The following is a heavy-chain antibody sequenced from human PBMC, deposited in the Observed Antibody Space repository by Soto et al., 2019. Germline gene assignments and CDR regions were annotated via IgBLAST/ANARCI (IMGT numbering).Heavy chain of an antibody. Sequence: QVQLVQSGAEVKKPGASVKVSCKASGYTFTSYGISWVRQAPGQGLEWMGWISAYNGNTNYAQRLQGRVTMTTDTSPNTAYMELRSLRSDDTAVYYCARDVPLGRITMILVAKNRAFDIWGQGTMVTVS. D-gene: IGHD3-22*01. V-gene: IGHV1-18*04. J-gene: IGHJ3*02. CDR3: ARDVPLGRITMILVAKNRAFDI. CDR1: GYTFTSYG. CDR2: ISAYNGNT.